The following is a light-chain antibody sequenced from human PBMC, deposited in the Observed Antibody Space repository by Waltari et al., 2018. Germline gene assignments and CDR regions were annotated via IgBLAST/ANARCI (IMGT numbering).Light chain of an antibody. Sequence: QSALTQPASVSGSPGQSITISCTGTSSDIGGYNYVSWYQQVPGKAPKLMIYDVSTRRSGVASRCAGTKAGKTACLTSSGVQAEDEADYFCSSYMDSSTLELFGGGTSLTVL. CDR1: SSDIGGYNY. CDR2: DVS. V-gene: IGLV2-14*03. CDR3: SSYMDSSTLEL. J-gene: IGLJ2*01.